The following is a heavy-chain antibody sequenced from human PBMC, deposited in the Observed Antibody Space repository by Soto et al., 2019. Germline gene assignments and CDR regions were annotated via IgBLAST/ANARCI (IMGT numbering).Heavy chain of an antibody. D-gene: IGHD3-16*02. CDR2: ISAYNGNT. J-gene: IGHJ4*01. CDR1: GYTFTSYG. V-gene: IGHV1-18*01. CDR3: ARVVGYDYIWGSYRYSGPVDY. Sequence: ASVKVSCKESGYTFTSYGISWVRQAPGQGLEWMGWISAYNGNTNYGQKLQGRVTMTTDTPTSTAYMELRSLRSDDTAVYYCARVVGYDYIWGSYRYSGPVDYWG.